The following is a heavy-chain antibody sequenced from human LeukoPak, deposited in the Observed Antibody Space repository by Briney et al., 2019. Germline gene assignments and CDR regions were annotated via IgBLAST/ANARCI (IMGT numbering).Heavy chain of an antibody. CDR1: GFTFSSYG. V-gene: IGHV3-30*02. Sequence: GGSLRLSCAASGFTFSSYGMHWVRQAPGKGVEWVAFIRYDGSNKYYADSVKGRFTISRDNSKNTLYLQMNSLRAEDTAVYYCAKDRTDVLLWFGELLSWGQGTLVTVSS. D-gene: IGHD3-10*01. J-gene: IGHJ4*02. CDR2: IRYDGSNK. CDR3: AKDRTDVLLWFGELLS.